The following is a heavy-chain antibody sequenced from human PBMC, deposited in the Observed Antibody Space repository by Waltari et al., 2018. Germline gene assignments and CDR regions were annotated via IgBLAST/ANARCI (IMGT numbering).Heavy chain of an antibody. Sequence: EVQLVESGGGFVLPGGSLRLSCAASGFRVSDPFISWVRQSPGKGRGWVAVIYRNGDTHFADSVKGRFTLSKDNANNTVHLHMTSLRVDDTAVYYCAKGGWPAVSTGCFGPWGLGTLVTVSS. CDR1: GFRVSDPF. CDR2: IYRNGDT. CDR3: AKGGWPAVSTGCFGP. D-gene: IGHD6-19*01. V-gene: IGHV3-53*01. J-gene: IGHJ5*02.